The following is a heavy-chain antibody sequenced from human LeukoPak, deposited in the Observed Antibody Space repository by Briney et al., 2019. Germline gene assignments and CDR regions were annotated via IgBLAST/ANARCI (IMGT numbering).Heavy chain of an antibody. CDR1: GDSVSSSSVA. D-gene: IGHD2-15*01. J-gene: IGHJ1*01. Sequence: SQTLSLTCAISGDSVSSSSVAWNWIRQSPSRGLEWLGRTSDRSRWYNDYAVSVKSRITITSDTSKNQFSLQLSSVTPDDTAVYYCARVQFCSGGSCQGYFQHWGQGTLVTVSS. V-gene: IGHV6-1*01. CDR2: TSDRSRWYN. CDR3: ARVQFCSGGSCQGYFQH.